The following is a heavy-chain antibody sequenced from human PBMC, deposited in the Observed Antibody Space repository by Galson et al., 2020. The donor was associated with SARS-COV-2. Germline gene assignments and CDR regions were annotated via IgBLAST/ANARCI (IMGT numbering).Heavy chain of an antibody. J-gene: IGHJ6*02. V-gene: IGHV3-30-3*01. CDR1: GFTFSSYA. CDR2: ILYDGSNK. D-gene: IGHD3-22*01. Sequence: TGGSLRLSCAASGFTFSSYAMHWVRQAPGKGLEWVAVILYDGSNKYYADSVKGRFTISRDNSKNTLYLQMNSLRAEDTAVYYCARDGDYYDSSGYYYAPRYYYGMDVWGQGTTVTVSS. CDR3: ARDGDYYDSSGYYYAPRYYYGMDV.